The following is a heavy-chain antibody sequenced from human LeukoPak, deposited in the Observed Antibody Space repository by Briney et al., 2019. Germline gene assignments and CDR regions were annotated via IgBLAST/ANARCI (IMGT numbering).Heavy chain of an antibody. V-gene: IGHV4-34*01. CDR3: AREVGFGESHFDY. D-gene: IGHD3-10*01. J-gene: IGHJ4*02. CDR2: INHSGST. Sequence: PSETLSLTCAVYGGSFSGYYWSWIRQPPGKGLEWIGEINHSGSTNYNPSLKSRVTISVDTSKNQFSLKLSSVTAADTAVYYCAREVGFGESHFDYWGQGTLVTVSS. CDR1: GGSFSGYY.